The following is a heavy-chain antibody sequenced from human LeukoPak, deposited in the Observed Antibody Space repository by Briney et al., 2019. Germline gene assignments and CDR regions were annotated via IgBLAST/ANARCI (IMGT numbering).Heavy chain of an antibody. CDR3: ARGMYYDILTGPLGFDY. V-gene: IGHV3-21*01. CDR2: MSRSSKYI. Sequence: GGSLRLSCAASGFTFSSYSMNWVRQAPGKGLEWVSSMSRSSKYIYYADSFKGRFTISRDNAKNTVYLQMNSLRAEDTAVYYCARGMYYDILTGPLGFDYWGQGTLVTVSS. J-gene: IGHJ4*02. CDR1: GFTFSSYS. D-gene: IGHD3-9*01.